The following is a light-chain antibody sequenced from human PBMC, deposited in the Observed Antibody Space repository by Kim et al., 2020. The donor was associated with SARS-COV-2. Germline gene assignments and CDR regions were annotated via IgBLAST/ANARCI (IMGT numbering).Light chain of an antibody. CDR2: DAS. CDR1: QTVNYNY. V-gene: IGKV3-20*01. Sequence: MSPGKRATLSCRASQTVNYNYLAWYQHKPGQAPRLLIHDASSRATGIPDRFSGSGSGTDFTLTISRLEPEDVAVYYCQQYGRSSAFGQGTKVDIK. J-gene: IGKJ1*01. CDR3: QQYGRSSA.